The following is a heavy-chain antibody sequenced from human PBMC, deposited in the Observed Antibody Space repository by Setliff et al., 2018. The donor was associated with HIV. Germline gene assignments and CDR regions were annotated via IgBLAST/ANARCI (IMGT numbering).Heavy chain of an antibody. D-gene: IGHD3-22*01. V-gene: IGHV5-10-1*01. J-gene: IGHJ4*02. Sequence: GESLKISCKGSGYMFASYWINWVRQVPGKGLEWMARIDPSDSDTNFSPSFQGHVTISVDRSITTAYLQWSSLKATDTAMYFCARSGGPAYNYDSSGHYPDYWGQGTLVTVSS. CDR3: ARSGGPAYNYDSSGHYPDY. CDR2: IDPSDSDT. CDR1: GYMFASYW.